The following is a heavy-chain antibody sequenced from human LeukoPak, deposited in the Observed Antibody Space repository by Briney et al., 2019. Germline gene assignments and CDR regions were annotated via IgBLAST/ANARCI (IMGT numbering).Heavy chain of an antibody. V-gene: IGHV3-9*01. J-gene: IGHJ3*02. D-gene: IGHD1-26*01. Sequence: GGSLRLSCAASGFTFDDYAMHWVRQAPGKGLEWVSGISWNSGSIGYADSVKGRFTISRDNAKNSLYLQMNSLRAEDTALYYCAKDIGADHDAFDIWGQGTMVTVSS. CDR2: ISWNSGSI. CDR1: GFTFDDYA. CDR3: AKDIGADHDAFDI.